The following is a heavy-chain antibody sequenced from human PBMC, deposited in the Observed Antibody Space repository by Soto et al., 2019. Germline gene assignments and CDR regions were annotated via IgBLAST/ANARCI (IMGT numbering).Heavy chain of an antibody. CDR1: GFVFNNYG. J-gene: IGHJ4*02. D-gene: IGHD4-4*01. CDR2: ISYDGSYK. CDR3: AKERFRCRDGYSLVAY. V-gene: IGHV3-30*18. Sequence: PGGSLRLSCAASGFVFNNYGMHWVRQAPGKGLDWVAAISYDGSYKFYADSVQGRFTISRDNSKNTLYLQMNSLRSEDTAVYYCAKERFRCRDGYSLVAYWCQADLVTVPA.